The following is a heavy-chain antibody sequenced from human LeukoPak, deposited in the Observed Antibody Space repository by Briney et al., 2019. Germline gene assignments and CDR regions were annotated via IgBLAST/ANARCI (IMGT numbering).Heavy chain of an antibody. V-gene: IGHV1-2*06. Sequence: ASVKVSCKASGYTFTGYYMHWVRQAPGRGLEWMGRINPNSGGTNYAQKFQGRVTMTRDTSISTAYMELSRLRSDDTAVYYCAREINRLWELSWDYWGQGTLVTVSS. CDR2: INPNSGGT. D-gene: IGHD3-16*02. CDR1: GYTFTGYY. CDR3: AREINRLWELSWDY. J-gene: IGHJ4*02.